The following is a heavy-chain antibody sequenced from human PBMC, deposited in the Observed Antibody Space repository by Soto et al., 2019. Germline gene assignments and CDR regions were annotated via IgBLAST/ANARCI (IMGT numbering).Heavy chain of an antibody. CDR2: TNRDGSST. Sequence: EVQLVESGGGLVQPGGSLRLYCAASGFTFSSYWMHWVRQAPGKGLVWVLRTNRDGSSTSYADSVKGRFTISRHNAKNTLYLQMNSLRAEDTAVYYCARTAAGRLWSHFYYYYYMDVWGKGTTVTVSS. CDR3: ARTAAGRLWSHFYYYYYMDV. J-gene: IGHJ6*03. CDR1: GFTFSSYW. D-gene: IGHD6-13*01. V-gene: IGHV3-74*01.